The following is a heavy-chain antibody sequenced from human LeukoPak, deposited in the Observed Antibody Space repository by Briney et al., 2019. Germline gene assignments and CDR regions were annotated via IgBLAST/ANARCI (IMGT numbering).Heavy chain of an antibody. CDR1: GGSFSGYY. Sequence: SETLSLTCAVYGGSFSGYYWSWIRQPPGKGLEWIGDINHSGSTNYNPSLKSRVTISVDTSLKLSSVTAADTAVYYCARGNMYYYYMDVWGKGTTVTVSS. J-gene: IGHJ6*03. CDR3: ARGNMYYYYMDV. V-gene: IGHV4-34*01. CDR2: INHSGST.